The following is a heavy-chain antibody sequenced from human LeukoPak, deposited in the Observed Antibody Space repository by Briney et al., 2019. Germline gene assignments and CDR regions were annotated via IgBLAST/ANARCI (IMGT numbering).Heavy chain of an antibody. J-gene: IGHJ4*02. V-gene: IGHV3-23*01. CDR3: AKDVTPDY. CDR2: ISASGGTT. CDR1: GFTFRTYD. Sequence: GGSLRLSCAASGFTFRTYDMSWVRQAPGKGLEWVSTISASGGTTYYADSVKGRFTISRDNSKNTLYLQMNSLRAEDTAVYYCAKDVTPDYWGQGTLVTVSS.